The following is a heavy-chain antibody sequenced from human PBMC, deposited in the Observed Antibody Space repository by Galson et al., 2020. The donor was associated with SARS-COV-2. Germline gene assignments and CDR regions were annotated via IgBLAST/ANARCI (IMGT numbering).Heavy chain of an antibody. J-gene: IGHJ5*02. CDR3: AREGATPIPLWLARWFDP. D-gene: IGHD5-18*01. V-gene: IGHV3-30-3*01. CDR2: ISYDGSNK. Sequence: GESLKISCAASGFTFSSYAMHWVRQAPGKGLEWVAVISYDGSNKYYADSVKGRFTISRDNSKNTLYLQMNSLRAEDTAVYYCAREGATPIPLWLARWFDPWGQGILVTVSS. CDR1: GFTFSSYA.